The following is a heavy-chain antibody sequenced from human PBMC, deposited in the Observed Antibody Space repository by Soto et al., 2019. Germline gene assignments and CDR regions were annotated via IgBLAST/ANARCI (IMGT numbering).Heavy chain of an antibody. CDR2: IYYSGST. CDR3: ARQDSTEDWGMDV. D-gene: IGHD2-8*02. V-gene: IGHV4-39*01. J-gene: IGHJ6*02. Sequence: SETLSLTCTVSGGSISSSSYYWGWIRQPPGKGLEWIGSIYYSGSTYYNPSLKSRVTISVDTSKNQFSLKLSSVTAADTAVYYCARQDSTEDWGMDVWGQGTTVTVSS. CDR1: GGSISSSSYY.